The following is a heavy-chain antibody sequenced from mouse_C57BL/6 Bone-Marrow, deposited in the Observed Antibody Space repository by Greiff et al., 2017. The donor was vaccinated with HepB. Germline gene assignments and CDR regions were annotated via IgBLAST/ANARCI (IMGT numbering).Heavy chain of an antibody. J-gene: IGHJ3*01. Sequence: QVQLKQSGAELVKPGASVKISCKASGYAFSSYWMNWVKQRPGKGLEWIGQIYPGDGDTNYNGKFKGKATLTADKSSSTAYMQLSSLTSEDSAVYFCARSKSLYYYGSFWFAYWGQGTLVTVSA. CDR2: IYPGDGDT. D-gene: IGHD1-1*01. CDR3: ARSKSLYYYGSFWFAY. CDR1: GYAFSSYW. V-gene: IGHV1-80*01.